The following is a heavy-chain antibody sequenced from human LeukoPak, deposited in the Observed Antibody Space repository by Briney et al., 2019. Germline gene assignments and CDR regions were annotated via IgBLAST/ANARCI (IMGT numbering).Heavy chain of an antibody. D-gene: IGHD3-22*01. J-gene: IGHJ4*02. CDR1: GGSISSSSYY. CDR3: ARSFEGDYDSNANFDY. Sequence: PSETLSLTCTVSGGSISSSSYYWGWIRQPPGKGLEWIGSIYYSGSTYYNPSLKSRVTISVDTSKNQFSLKLSSVTAADTAVYYCARSFEGDYDSNANFDYWGQGTLVTVSS. V-gene: IGHV4-39*01. CDR2: IYYSGST.